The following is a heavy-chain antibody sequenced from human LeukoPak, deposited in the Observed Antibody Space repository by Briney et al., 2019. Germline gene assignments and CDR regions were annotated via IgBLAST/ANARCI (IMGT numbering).Heavy chain of an antibody. CDR3: AREVVPAARPLFFDY. Sequence: GGSLRLSCAASGFTFSSYAMHWVRQAPGKGLEWVAVISYDGSNKYYADSVKGRFTISRDNSKNTLYLQTNSLRAEDTAVYYCAREVVPAARPLFFDYWGQGTLVTVSS. J-gene: IGHJ4*02. CDR2: ISYDGSNK. V-gene: IGHV3-30-3*01. D-gene: IGHD2-2*01. CDR1: GFTFSSYA.